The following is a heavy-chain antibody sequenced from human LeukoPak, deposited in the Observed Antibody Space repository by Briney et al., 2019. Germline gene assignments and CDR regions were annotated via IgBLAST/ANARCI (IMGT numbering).Heavy chain of an antibody. V-gene: IGHV4-39*01. Sequence: SETLSLTCTVSGDSISSRGYYWDWIRQPPGKGLEWIGTIYYSGTTYFNPSLKSRVTISVDTSKNQFSLKLSSVTAAGTAVYYCARRYTSSWYLAWGQGTLVTVSS. CDR2: IYYSGTT. D-gene: IGHD6-13*01. J-gene: IGHJ5*02. CDR3: ARRYTSSWYLA. CDR1: GDSISSRGYY.